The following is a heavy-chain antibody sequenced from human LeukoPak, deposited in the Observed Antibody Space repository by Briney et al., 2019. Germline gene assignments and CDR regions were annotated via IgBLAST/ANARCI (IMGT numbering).Heavy chain of an antibody. CDR1: GYTYTTDG. CDR2: IDTYSGKT. J-gene: IGHJ5*02. V-gene: IGHV1-18*01. D-gene: IGHD6-13*01. CDR3: ARDRGIAEADSFDP. Sequence: ASVNVSFKASGYTYTTDGISWVRQAPGQGLEWMGWIDTYSGKTNYAQKFQGRVTMTSDTSTSTAYMELRSLRSDDTAVYYCARDRGIAEADSFDPWGQGTLVTVSS.